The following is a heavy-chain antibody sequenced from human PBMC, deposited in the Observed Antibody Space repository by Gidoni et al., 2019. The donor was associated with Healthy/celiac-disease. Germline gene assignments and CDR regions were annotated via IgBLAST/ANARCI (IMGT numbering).Heavy chain of an antibody. CDR2: IRSKANSYAT. CDR3: TRHSPLPVWAVAGIYAFDI. Sequence: EVQLVESGGGLVQPGGSLKLSCAASGFTFSGSAMHWVRQASGKGLAWVGRIRSKANSYATAYAASVKGRFTISRDDSKNTAYLQMNSLKTEDTAVYYCTRHSPLPVWAVAGIYAFDIWGQGTMVTVSS. D-gene: IGHD6-19*01. CDR1: GFTFSGSA. V-gene: IGHV3-73*02. J-gene: IGHJ3*02.